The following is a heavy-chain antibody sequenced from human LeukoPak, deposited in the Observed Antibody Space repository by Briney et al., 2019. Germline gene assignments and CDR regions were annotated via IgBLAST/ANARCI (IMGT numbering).Heavy chain of an antibody. J-gene: IGHJ5*02. Sequence: SETLSLTCTVSGASVSSASYWTWIRQPPGKGVEWLAHIYNGVNTNYNPSLKSRVTISVDTSKNQFSLRLNSVTAADTAVYYCARSRAFNSGAFDPWGQGSLVTVSS. V-gene: IGHV4-61*01. CDR1: GASVSSASY. CDR3: ARSRAFNSGAFDP. CDR2: IYNGVNT. D-gene: IGHD1-26*01.